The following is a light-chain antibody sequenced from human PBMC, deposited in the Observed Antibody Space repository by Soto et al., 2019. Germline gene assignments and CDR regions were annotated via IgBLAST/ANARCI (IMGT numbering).Light chain of an antibody. J-gene: IGKJ2*01. CDR3: QQRSNWPPLYT. CDR1: QSVSSY. V-gene: IGKV3-11*01. CDR2: DAS. Sequence: EIVLTQSPATLSLSPGERATLSCRASQSVSSYLAWYQQKPGQAPRLLIYDASNWAIGIPARFSGSGSGTDFNLTISSLEPEDFAVDYCQQRSNWPPLYTFGQGTKLEIK.